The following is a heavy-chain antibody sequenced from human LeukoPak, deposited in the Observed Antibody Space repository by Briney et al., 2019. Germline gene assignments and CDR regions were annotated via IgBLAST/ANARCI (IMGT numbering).Heavy chain of an antibody. CDR3: AKIPITMVRGLSFDP. CDR2: ISGRGGST. V-gene: IGHV3-23*01. J-gene: IGHJ5*02. D-gene: IGHD3-10*01. Sequence: GGSLRLSCAASGFTFSSYAMGWVRQAPGKGLEWVSAISGRGGSTYYADSVEGRFTISRDNSKNTLYLQMNSLRAEDTAVYYCAKIPITMVRGLSFDPWGQGTLVTVSS. CDR1: GFTFSSYA.